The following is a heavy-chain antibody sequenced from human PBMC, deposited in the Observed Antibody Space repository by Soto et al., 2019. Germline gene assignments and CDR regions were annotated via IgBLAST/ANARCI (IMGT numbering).Heavy chain of an antibody. CDR3: ARDLAAGDH. D-gene: IGHD6-13*01. Sequence: QVQLVQSGAEVKKPGASVKVSCRTSGYTFTHYYIHWVRQASRQGLEWLGIINPASDSTNYAQDFQGRITLTMDTSTTTVYMELSGLRAEETAIFHWARDLAAGDHWGQGTLVTVSS. CDR1: GYTFTHYY. CDR2: INPASDST. J-gene: IGHJ4*02. V-gene: IGHV1-46*01.